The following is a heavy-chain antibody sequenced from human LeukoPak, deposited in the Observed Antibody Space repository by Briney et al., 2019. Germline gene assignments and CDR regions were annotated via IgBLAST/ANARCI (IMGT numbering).Heavy chain of an antibody. Sequence: GGSLRLSCAASGFTFSSYAMHWVRQAPGKGLEWVAVISYDGSNKYYADSVKGRFTISRDNAKNSLYLQMNSLRAEDTAVYYCARVQTPIVVVNGYFDLWGRGTLVTVSS. V-gene: IGHV3-30*04. D-gene: IGHD3-22*01. CDR2: ISYDGSNK. CDR3: ARVQTPIVVVNGYFDL. CDR1: GFTFSSYA. J-gene: IGHJ2*01.